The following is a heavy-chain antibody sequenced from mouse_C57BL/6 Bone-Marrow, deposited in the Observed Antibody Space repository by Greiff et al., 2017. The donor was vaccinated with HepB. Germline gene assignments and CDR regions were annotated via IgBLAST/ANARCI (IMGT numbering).Heavy chain of an antibody. CDR2: SRNKANDYTT. V-gene: IGHV7-1*01. CDR3: ARDARDDLYAMDY. CDR1: GFTFSDFY. J-gene: IGHJ4*01. D-gene: IGHD2-3*01. Sequence: EVHLVESGGGLVQSGRSLRLSCATSGFTFSDFYMEWVRQAPGKGLEWIAASRNKANDYTTEYSASVKGRFIVSRDTSQSILYLQMNALRAEDTAIYYCARDARDDLYAMDYWGQGTSVTVSS.